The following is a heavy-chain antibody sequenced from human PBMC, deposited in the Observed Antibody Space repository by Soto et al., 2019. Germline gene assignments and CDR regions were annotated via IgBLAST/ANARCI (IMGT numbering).Heavy chain of an antibody. CDR3: ARGRAVAGRGWFDP. CDR2: IWYDGSNK. CDR1: GFTFSSYG. V-gene: IGHV3-33*01. Sequence: QVQLVESGGGVVQPGRSLRLSCAASGFTFSSYGMHWVRQAPGKGLEWVAVIWYDGSNKYYADSVKGRFTISRDNSKNTVELQMNSLRAEDTAVYYCARGRAVAGRGWFDPWGQGTLVTVSS. D-gene: IGHD6-19*01. J-gene: IGHJ5*02.